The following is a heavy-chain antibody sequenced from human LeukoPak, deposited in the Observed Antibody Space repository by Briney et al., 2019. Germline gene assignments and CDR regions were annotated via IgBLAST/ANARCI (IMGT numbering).Heavy chain of an antibody. CDR2: INHSGST. CDR1: GGSFSGYY. D-gene: IGHD2-2*01. V-gene: IGHV4-34*01. J-gene: IGHJ4*02. Sequence: SETLSLTCAVNGGSFSGYYWSWIRQPPGKGLEWIGEINHSGSTNYNPSLESRVTISVDTSKNQFSLKLSSVTAADTAVYYCARAPSTSLGNDYWGQGTLVTVSS. CDR3: ARAPSTSLGNDY.